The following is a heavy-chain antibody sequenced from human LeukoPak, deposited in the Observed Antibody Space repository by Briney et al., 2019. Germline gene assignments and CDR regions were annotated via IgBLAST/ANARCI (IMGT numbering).Heavy chain of an antibody. CDR3: ARDDSGSYSYYFHY. CDR2: ISRSSSYI. J-gene: IGHJ4*02. CDR1: GFTFSSYT. Sequence: PRGSLTLSCAASGFTFSSYTMNWVRQAPGKGLEWVSSISRSSSYISYANSVKGRFTISRDNAKNSLYLQMNSLRAEDTAVYYCARDDSGSYSYYFHYWGQGTLFTVSS. D-gene: IGHD1-26*01. V-gene: IGHV3-21*01.